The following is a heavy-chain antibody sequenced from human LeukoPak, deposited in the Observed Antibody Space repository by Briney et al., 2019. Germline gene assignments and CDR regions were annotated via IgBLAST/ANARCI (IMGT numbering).Heavy chain of an antibody. V-gene: IGHV3-30-3*01. D-gene: IGHD2/OR15-2a*01. CDR1: GFTFSSYA. J-gene: IGHJ4*02. Sequence: GGSLRLSCAASGFTFSSYAMHWVRQAPGKGLEWVAVISYDGSNKYYADSVKGRFTISRDNSKNTLYLQMNSLRAEDTAVYYCARFAPPREYDYWGQGTLVTVSS. CDR2: ISYDGSNK. CDR3: ARFAPPREYDY.